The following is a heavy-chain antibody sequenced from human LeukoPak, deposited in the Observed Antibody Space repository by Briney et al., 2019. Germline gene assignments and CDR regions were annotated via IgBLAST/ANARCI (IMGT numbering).Heavy chain of an antibody. CDR3: ARGRGYYDSSGYPWVY. V-gene: IGHV3-30*04. D-gene: IGHD3-22*01. Sequence: GGSLRLSCAASGFTFSSYARHWVRQAPGKGLEWVAVISYDGSNKYYADSVKGRFTIPRDNSKNTLYLQMNSLRAEDTAVYYCARGRGYYDSSGYPWVYWGQGTLVTVSS. J-gene: IGHJ4*02. CDR1: GFTFSSYA. CDR2: ISYDGSNK.